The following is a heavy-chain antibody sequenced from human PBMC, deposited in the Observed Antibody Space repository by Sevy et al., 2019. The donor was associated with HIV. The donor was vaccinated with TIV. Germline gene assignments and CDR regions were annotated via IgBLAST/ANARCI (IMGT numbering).Heavy chain of an antibody. V-gene: IGHV3-7*01. CDR1: GFTFSDYY. CDR3: ALDSSGFYA. J-gene: IGHJ5*02. Sequence: GGSLRLSCAASGFTFSDYYMSWVRQAPGKGLEWVANINKDGSEKYYVDSVKGRFTFSRDNAKNSLYLQMNSLRAEDTAVYYGALDSSGFYAWGQGTLVTVSS. CDR2: INKDGSEK. D-gene: IGHD3-3*01.